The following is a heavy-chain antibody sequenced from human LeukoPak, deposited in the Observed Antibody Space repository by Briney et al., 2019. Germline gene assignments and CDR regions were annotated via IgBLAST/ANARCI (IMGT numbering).Heavy chain of an antibody. Sequence: ASVKVSCKASGYTFTSHAMNWVRQAPGQGLEWMGWINTNAGNPTYAQGFTGRFVFSLDTSVSTAYLQISSLKAEDTAVYFCAKQGPGHCGSTSCYGVDYWGQGTLVTVSS. J-gene: IGHJ4*02. D-gene: IGHD2-2*01. CDR1: GYTFTSHA. V-gene: IGHV7-4-1*02. CDR2: INTNAGNP. CDR3: AKQGPGHCGSTSCYGVDY.